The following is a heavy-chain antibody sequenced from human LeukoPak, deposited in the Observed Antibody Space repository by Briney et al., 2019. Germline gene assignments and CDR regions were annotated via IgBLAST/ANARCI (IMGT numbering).Heavy chain of an antibody. CDR3: ARKNYAGAAAGTTDFDY. Sequence: GGSLRLSCAASGFTFSSYTLNWVRQAPGKGLEWVSTITGNGGSTYYADSVKGRFTISRDNSKSTLCLQMNSLRAEDTAVYYCARKNYAGAAAGTTDFDYWGQGTLVTVSS. CDR1: GFTFSSYT. J-gene: IGHJ4*02. V-gene: IGHV3-23*01. D-gene: IGHD6-13*01. CDR2: ITGNGGST.